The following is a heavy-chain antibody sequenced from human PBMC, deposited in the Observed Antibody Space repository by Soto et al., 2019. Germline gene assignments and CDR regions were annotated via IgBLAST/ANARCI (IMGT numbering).Heavy chain of an antibody. Sequence: ASVKVSCKASGYTFTSYAMHWVRQAPGQRLEWMGWINAYNGNTNYSQKFQGRVTITTDTSASTAYMELSSLRSDDTAVYYCARDSSGDFDYWGQGTQVTVSS. CDR2: INAYNGNT. J-gene: IGHJ4*02. CDR1: GYTFTSYA. V-gene: IGHV1-3*01. D-gene: IGHD6-19*01. CDR3: ARDSSGDFDY.